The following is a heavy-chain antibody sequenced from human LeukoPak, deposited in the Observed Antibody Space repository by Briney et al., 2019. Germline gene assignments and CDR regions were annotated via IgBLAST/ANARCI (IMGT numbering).Heavy chain of an antibody. CDR2: IYYRGST. CDR3: TRDAHDYGDLLFDY. Sequence: SETLSLTCTVSGGSIGRYYWSWIRQPPGKGLEWIGYIYYRGSTEYNPSLKGRVTISLDTSKTQFSLKLSSVTAADTAVYYCTRDAHDYGDLLFDYWGQGTRVTVSS. V-gene: IGHV4-59*01. CDR1: GGSIGRYY. D-gene: IGHD4-17*01. J-gene: IGHJ4*02.